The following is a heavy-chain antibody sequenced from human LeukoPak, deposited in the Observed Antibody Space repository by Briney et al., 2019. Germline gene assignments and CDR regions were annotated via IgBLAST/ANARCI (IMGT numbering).Heavy chain of an antibody. V-gene: IGHV4-34*01. CDR1: GGSFSGYY. CDR3: ARALRVFPYYYYYMDV. D-gene: IGHD3-16*01. CDR2: INHSGST. J-gene: IGHJ6*03. Sequence: SETLSLTCAVYGGSFSGYYWSWIRQPPGKGLEWIGEINHSGSTNYNPSLKSRVTISVDTSKNQFSLKLTSVTAADPAVYYCARALRVFPYYYYYMDVWGKGTTVTVSS.